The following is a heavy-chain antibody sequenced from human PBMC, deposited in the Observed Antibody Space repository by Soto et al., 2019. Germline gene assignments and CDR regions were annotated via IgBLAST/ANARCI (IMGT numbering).Heavy chain of an antibody. CDR2: ISGSGGNT. Sequence: EVQLLESGGGLVQPGGSLRLSCAVSGFTFSTYAMTWVRQAPGKGLEWVSGISGSGGNTYYAESVKGRFTISRDNSKNTLYVQMNSLRAEDTAVYYCAKGGWGDQYYLDYWGQGTLVTVSS. D-gene: IGHD2-21*02. CDR1: GFTFSTYA. J-gene: IGHJ4*02. CDR3: AKGGWGDQYYLDY. V-gene: IGHV3-23*01.